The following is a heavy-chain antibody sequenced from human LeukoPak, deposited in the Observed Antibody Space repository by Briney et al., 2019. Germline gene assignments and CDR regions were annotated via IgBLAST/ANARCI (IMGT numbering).Heavy chain of an antibody. D-gene: IGHD3-22*01. CDR2: INPNSGGT. CDR3: AREKGYYYDSSGDYAMDY. V-gene: IGHV1-2*02. Sequence: ASVKVSCKAPGYTFTGYYMHWVRQAPGQGLEWMGWINPNSGGTNYAQKFQGRVTMTRDTSISTAYMELSRLRSDDTAVYYCAREKGYYYDSSGDYAMDYWGQGTLVTVSS. CDR1: GYTFTGYY. J-gene: IGHJ4*02.